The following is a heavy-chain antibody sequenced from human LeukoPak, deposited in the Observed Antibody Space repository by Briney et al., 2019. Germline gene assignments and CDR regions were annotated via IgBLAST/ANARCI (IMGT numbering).Heavy chain of an antibody. CDR3: AKDVPTAYFDY. CDR1: GFTFSNYG. Sequence: GGSLRLSCAASGFTFSNYGMHWVRQAPGKGLEWVAFVRYDETTKFYADSVKGRFTISRDNSKTTLYLQMNSLRAEDTAVYNCAKDVPTAYFDYWGQGTLATVSS. CDR2: VRYDETTK. V-gene: IGHV3-30*02. D-gene: IGHD2-2*01. J-gene: IGHJ4*02.